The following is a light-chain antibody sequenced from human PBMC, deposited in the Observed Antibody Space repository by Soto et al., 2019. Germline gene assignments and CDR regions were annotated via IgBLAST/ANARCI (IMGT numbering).Light chain of an antibody. Sequence: GERAALSCRASQRLSSSSLAWYQQKPGHGPRLLIYAASSLQSGVPSRFSGSGSGTDFTLTISSLQPEDFATYYCQQSYSTPMLTLGGGTKVDIK. V-gene: IGKV1-39*01. CDR1: QRLSSSS. J-gene: IGKJ4*01. CDR2: AAS. CDR3: QQSYSTPMLT.